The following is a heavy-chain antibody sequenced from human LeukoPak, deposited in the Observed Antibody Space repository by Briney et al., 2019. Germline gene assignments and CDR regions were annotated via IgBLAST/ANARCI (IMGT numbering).Heavy chain of an antibody. CDR3: AKAPVTTCSGAYCYPFDY. Sequence: GGSLRLSCAASGFTLSSYVMSWVRQGPGKGLEWVSAISVSGNTYHADSVKGRFTISRDSSKNTLYLQMNSLRAGDAAVEYCAKAPVTTCSGAYCYPFDYWSQGTLVTVSS. J-gene: IGHJ4*02. D-gene: IGHD2-15*01. V-gene: IGHV3-23*01. CDR1: GFTLSSYV. CDR2: ISVSGNT.